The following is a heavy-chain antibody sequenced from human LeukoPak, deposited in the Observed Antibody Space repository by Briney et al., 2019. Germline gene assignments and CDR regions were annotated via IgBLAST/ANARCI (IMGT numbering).Heavy chain of an antibody. V-gene: IGHV1-24*01. D-gene: IGHD6-13*01. CDR3: ATALRLGQQLVPLPFDY. Sequence: ASVKVSCKVSGYTLTELSMHWVRQAPGKGLEWMGGFDPENGETIYAQKFQGRVTMTEDTSTDTAYMELSSLRSEDTAAYYCATALRLGQQLVPLPFDYWGQGTLVTVSS. J-gene: IGHJ4*02. CDR1: GYTLTELS. CDR2: FDPENGET.